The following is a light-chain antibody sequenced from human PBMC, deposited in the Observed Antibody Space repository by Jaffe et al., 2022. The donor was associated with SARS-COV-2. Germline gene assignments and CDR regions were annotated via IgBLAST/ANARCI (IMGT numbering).Light chain of an antibody. CDR1: QSVVYSSSNKNY. Sequence: DIVMTQSPDSLAVSLGERATINCKSSQSVVYSSSNKNYLAWYQQKPGQPPKLLIYWASTRESGVPDRFSGSGSGTDFTLTVSSLQAEDVAVYYCQQYYSTPTFGQGTRLEIK. CDR2: WAS. CDR3: QQYYSTPT. V-gene: IGKV4-1*01. J-gene: IGKJ5*01.